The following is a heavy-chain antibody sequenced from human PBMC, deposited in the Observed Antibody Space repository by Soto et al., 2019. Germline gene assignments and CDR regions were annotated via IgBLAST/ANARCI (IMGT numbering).Heavy chain of an antibody. CDR3: ARYPRFQGLYNWFDP. V-gene: IGHV5-51*01. CDR2: IYPGDSDT. D-gene: IGHD3-3*01. CDR1: GYSFTSYW. J-gene: IGHJ5*02. Sequence: VECVTISCKVSGYSFTSYWIGWVLQMPGKGLEWMGIIYPGDSDTRYSPSFQGQVTISADKSISTAYLQWSSLKASDTAMYYCARYPRFQGLYNWFDPWGQGTLVTVSS.